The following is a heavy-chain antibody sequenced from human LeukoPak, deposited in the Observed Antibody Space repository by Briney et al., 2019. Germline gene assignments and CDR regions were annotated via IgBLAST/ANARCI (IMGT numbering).Heavy chain of an antibody. J-gene: IGHJ4*02. V-gene: IGHV4-39*01. CDR2: IYYSDYSGST. D-gene: IGHD6-13*01. CDR3: ASRPRSIAAAGTGSFLGTSDY. Sequence: KTSETLSLTCTVSGGSVSSRNYYWGWIRQPPGKGLEWIGNIYYSDYSGSTYYSPSLKSRVAISVDTSKNQFSLKLSSVTAADTAVYYCASRPRSIAAAGTGSFLGTSDYWGQGTLVTVSS. CDR1: GGSVSSRNYY.